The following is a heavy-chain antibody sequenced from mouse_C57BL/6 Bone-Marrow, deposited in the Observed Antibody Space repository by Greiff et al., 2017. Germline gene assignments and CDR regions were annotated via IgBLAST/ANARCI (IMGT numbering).Heavy chain of an antibody. Sequence: QVQLKESGPGLVQPSQSLSITCTVSGFSLTSYGVHWVRQSPGKGLEWLGVIWSGGSTDYNAAFISRLSISKDNSKSQVFFKMNSLQADDTAIYYCARTPGSYGSRSYAMDYWGQGTSVTVSS. D-gene: IGHD1-1*01. CDR2: IWSGGST. CDR3: ARTPGSYGSRSYAMDY. CDR1: GFSLTSYG. V-gene: IGHV2-2*01. J-gene: IGHJ4*01.